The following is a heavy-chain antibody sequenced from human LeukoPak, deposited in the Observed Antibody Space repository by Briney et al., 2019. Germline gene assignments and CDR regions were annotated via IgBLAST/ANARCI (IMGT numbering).Heavy chain of an antibody. D-gene: IGHD3-22*01. CDR2: IYYSGST. CDR1: GGAISSGGYY. J-gene: IGHJ4*02. CDR3: ARDYDSSLFYY. V-gene: IGHV4-31*03. Sequence: SETLSLTCTVSGGAISSGGYYWSWIRQHPGKGLEWIGYIYYSGSTYYNPSLKSRVTISVDTSKNQFSLKLSSVTAADTAVYYCARDYDSSLFYYWGQGTLVTVSS.